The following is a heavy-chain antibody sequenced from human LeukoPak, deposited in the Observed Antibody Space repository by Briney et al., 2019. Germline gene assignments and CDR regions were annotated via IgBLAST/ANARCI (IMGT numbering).Heavy chain of an antibody. V-gene: IGHV4-34*01. D-gene: IGHD3-16*01. CDR3: ARAGRVPGVDYYYIDV. J-gene: IGHJ6*03. Sequence: PSETLTLTCAVYAGSFSGYYWSWIRQPPGKGLEWIGEINHSGSTNYNPSLKSRVTISVDTSKNQFSLKLSSVTAADTAVYYCARAGRVPGVDYYYIDVSGKGTTVTVSS. CDR2: INHSGST. CDR1: AGSFSGYY.